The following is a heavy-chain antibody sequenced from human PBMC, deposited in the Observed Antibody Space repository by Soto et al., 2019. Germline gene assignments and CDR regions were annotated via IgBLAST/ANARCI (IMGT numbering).Heavy chain of an antibody. CDR1: GFTFSSYA. Sequence: PGGSLRLSCAASGFTFSSYAMSWVRQAPGKGLEWVSAISGSGGSTYYADSVKGRFTISRDNSKNTLYLQMNSLRAEDTAVYYCAKPPYYYDSNGMDVWGQGTTVTVSS. J-gene: IGHJ6*02. CDR3: AKPPYYYDSNGMDV. V-gene: IGHV3-23*01. CDR2: ISGSGGST. D-gene: IGHD3-22*01.